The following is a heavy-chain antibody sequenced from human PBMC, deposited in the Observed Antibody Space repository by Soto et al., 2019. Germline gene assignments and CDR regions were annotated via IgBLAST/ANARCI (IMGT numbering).Heavy chain of an antibody. D-gene: IGHD6-19*01. Sequence: PSETLSLTCAVYGGSFSGYYWSWIRQPPGKGLEWIGEINHSGSTNYNPSLKSRVTISVDTSKNQFSLKLSSVTAADTAVYYCVRKWLGYWFDPWGQGTLVTVSS. V-gene: IGHV4-34*01. J-gene: IGHJ5*02. CDR2: INHSGST. CDR1: GGSFSGYY. CDR3: VRKWLGYWFDP.